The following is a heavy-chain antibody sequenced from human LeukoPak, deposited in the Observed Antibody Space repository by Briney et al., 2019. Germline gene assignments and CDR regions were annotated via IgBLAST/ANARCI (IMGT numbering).Heavy chain of an antibody. CDR1: GGSISSYY. D-gene: IGHD7-27*01. CDR3: ARLVAGSNWGPRRDYYYYYGMDV. J-gene: IGHJ6*02. CDR2: IYTSGST. Sequence: SETLSLTCTVSGGSISSYYWSWIRQPAGKGLEWIGRIYTSGSTNYNPSLKSRVTISVDTSKNQFSLKLSSVTAADTAVYYCARLVAGSNWGPRRDYYYYYGMDVWGQGTTVTVSS. V-gene: IGHV4-4*07.